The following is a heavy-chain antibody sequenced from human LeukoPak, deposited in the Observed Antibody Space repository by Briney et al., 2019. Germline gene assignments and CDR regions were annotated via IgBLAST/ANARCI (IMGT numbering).Heavy chain of an antibody. CDR2: FYTSGST. J-gene: IGHJ3*01. CDR3: ARDSLQEAFDV. CDR1: GGSISSYY. V-gene: IGHV4-4*07. Sequence: SETLSLTCTVSGGSISSYYWSWIRQPAGKGLEWIGRFYTSGSTNYNPSLKSRVTMSVDTSKNQFSLRLTSLTAADTAVYYCARDSLQEAFDVWGQGTMVTVSS.